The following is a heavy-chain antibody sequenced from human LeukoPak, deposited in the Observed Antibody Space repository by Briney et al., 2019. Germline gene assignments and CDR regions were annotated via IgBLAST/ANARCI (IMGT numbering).Heavy chain of an antibody. Sequence: GESLKISCKGSGYSFTSYWMSWVRQAPGKGLEWVANIRPDGSEKYYVDSVKGRFTISRDIAKQSVFLQMTSLRVEDTAVYYCARLSAMVRGPEDIFYFEYWGLGTLVTVSS. V-gene: IGHV3-7*01. CDR1: GYSFTSYW. D-gene: IGHD3-10*01. J-gene: IGHJ4*02. CDR2: IRPDGSEK. CDR3: ARLSAMVRGPEDIFYFEY.